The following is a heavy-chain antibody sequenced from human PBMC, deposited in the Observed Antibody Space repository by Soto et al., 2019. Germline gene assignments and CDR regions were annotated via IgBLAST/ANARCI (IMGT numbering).Heavy chain of an antibody. D-gene: IGHD3-22*01. J-gene: IGHJ4*01. CDR3: ARDRRDYHDSSGYFLLSPNDY. Sequence: ASVKVSCKASGYSFTTYGLSWVRQAPGHGLEWMGWISSYNDYTDYAQKFQGRVNMTTDTSTRTAYMELRSLRSDDTAVYYCARDRRDYHDSSGYFLLSPNDYWG. CDR1: GYSFTTYG. V-gene: IGHV1-18*01. CDR2: ISSYNDYT.